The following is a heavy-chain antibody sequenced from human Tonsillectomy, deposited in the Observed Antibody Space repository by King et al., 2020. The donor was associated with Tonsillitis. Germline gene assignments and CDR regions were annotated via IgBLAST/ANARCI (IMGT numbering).Heavy chain of an antibody. CDR3: TRGDGSGSYYNPDYYDGRDV. V-gene: IGHV3-49*03. J-gene: IGHJ6*02. CDR2: IRRKAYGGTT. Sequence: VQLVESGGGLVQPGRSLRLSCTASGFTFGDYAMSWFRQAPGKGLEWVGFIRRKAYGGTTEYAASVKGRFTISRDDSKSITYLQMNSLKTEDTAVYYWTRGDGSGSYYNPDYYDGRDVWGQGTTVTVSS. D-gene: IGHD3-10*01. CDR1: GFTFGDYA.